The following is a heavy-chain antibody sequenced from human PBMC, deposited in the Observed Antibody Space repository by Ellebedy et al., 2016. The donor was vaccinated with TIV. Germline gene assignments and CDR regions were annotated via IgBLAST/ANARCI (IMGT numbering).Heavy chain of an antibody. V-gene: IGHV3-33*06. CDR3: AKGRGGSSYSSLDV. CDR2: IYFDGTNL. CDR1: GFTFSRHG. D-gene: IGHD2-15*01. Sequence: PGGSLRLSCSSSGFTFSRHGMHWVRQAPDRGLEWVAVIYFDGTNLHYADSVKGRFTISRDNSQNTLYLQMNSLRAEDTAVYYCAKGRGGSSYSSLDVWGQGTTVTVSS. J-gene: IGHJ6*02.